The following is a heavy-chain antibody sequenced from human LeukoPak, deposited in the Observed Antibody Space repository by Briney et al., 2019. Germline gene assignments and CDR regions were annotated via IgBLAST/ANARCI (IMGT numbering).Heavy chain of an antibody. V-gene: IGHV1-2*02. CDR1: GYTFTGYY. Sequence: ASVKVSCKASGYTFTGYYMHWVRQAPGQGLEWMGWINPNSGGTNYAQKFQGRVTMTRDTSIGTAYMELSRLRSDDTAVYYCARDLDYYDSSGYYPDDDYWGQGTLVTVSS. CDR3: ARDLDYYDSSGYYPDDDY. CDR2: INPNSGGT. J-gene: IGHJ4*02. D-gene: IGHD3-22*01.